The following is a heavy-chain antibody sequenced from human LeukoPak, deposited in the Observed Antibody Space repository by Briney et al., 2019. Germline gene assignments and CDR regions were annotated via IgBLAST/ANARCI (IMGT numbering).Heavy chain of an antibody. Sequence: PGGSLRLSYAASGFTFSSSWMHWVRQAPGKGLVWVSRITRDGSSTTYADSVKGRFTTSRDSAKNTLYLQMDSLRDDDTAVYYCARDPGYESWSPFWGGMDVWGNGTTVIVSS. CDR3: ARDPGYESWSPFWGGMDV. V-gene: IGHV3-74*01. CDR1: GFTFSSSW. CDR2: ITRDGSST. J-gene: IGHJ6*04. D-gene: IGHD3-16*01.